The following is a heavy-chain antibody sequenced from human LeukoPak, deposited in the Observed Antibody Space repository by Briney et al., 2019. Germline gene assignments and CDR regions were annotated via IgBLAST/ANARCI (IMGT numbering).Heavy chain of an antibody. CDR3: ARDSSDGSSWYYFDY. V-gene: IGHV3-30*03. Sequence: PGGSLRLSCAASGFTFSSYGMHWVRQAPGKGLEWVAVISYDGINKYYTDSVKGRFTISRDNSKNTLYLQMNSLRAEDTAVYYCARDSSDGSSWYYFDYWGQGTLVTVSS. D-gene: IGHD6-13*01. J-gene: IGHJ4*02. CDR1: GFTFSSYG. CDR2: ISYDGINK.